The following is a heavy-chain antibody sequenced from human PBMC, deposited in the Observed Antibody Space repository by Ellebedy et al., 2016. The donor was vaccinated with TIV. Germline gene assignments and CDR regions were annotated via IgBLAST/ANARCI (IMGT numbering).Heavy chain of an antibody. V-gene: IGHV3-23*01. Sequence: GESLKISXAASGFTFSSYAMSWVRQAPGKGLEWVSAISGSGGSTYYADSVKGRFTISRDNSKNTLCLQMNSLRAEDTAVYYCAKDDEAGWGQGTLVTVSS. CDR2: ISGSGGST. J-gene: IGHJ4*02. CDR1: GFTFSSYA. CDR3: AKDDEAG. D-gene: IGHD6-19*01.